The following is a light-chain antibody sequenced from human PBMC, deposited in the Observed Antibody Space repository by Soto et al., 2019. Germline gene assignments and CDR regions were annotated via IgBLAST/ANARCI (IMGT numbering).Light chain of an antibody. Sequence: EIVLTQSPGTLSLSPGERATLSCRASQSVSSSYLAWYQQKPGQAPRLLIYGASSRATGIPDRFSGSGSGTVFTLTISRLEPEDFAVYYCQQYGSSPPWTCGQGTKVEIK. CDR1: QSVSSSY. V-gene: IGKV3-20*01. CDR3: QQYGSSPPWT. J-gene: IGKJ1*01. CDR2: GAS.